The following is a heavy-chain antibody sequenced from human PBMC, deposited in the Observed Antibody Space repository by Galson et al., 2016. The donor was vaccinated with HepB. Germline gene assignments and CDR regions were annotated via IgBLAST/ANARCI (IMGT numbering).Heavy chain of an antibody. D-gene: IGHD1/OR15-1a*01. CDR3: AKQRAQTDAALDI. CDR1: GDSVSGSSAA. V-gene: IGHV6-1*01. J-gene: IGHJ3*02. Sequence: CAISGDSVSGSSAAWNWLRQSPSRGLEWLGRTYYGSKWSNDYASSVRSRIIINADTSKNELSLQLNAVTFPETAGYFCAKQRAQTDAALDIWGQGTVVTVSS. CDR2: TYYGSKWSN.